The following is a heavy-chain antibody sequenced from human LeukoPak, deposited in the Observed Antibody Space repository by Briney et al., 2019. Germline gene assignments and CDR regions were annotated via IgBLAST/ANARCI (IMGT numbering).Heavy chain of an antibody. CDR2: TYYRSKWYN. Sequence: SQTLSLTCAISGDIVSSNSAAWNWIRQSPSRGHEWLGRTYYRSKWYNDYAVSVESRITINPDTSKNQFSLQLNSVTPEDTAVYYCARDIVGATTVYFQHWGQGTLVTVSS. CDR3: ARDIVGATTVYFQH. CDR1: GDIVSSNSAA. J-gene: IGHJ1*01. D-gene: IGHD1-26*01. V-gene: IGHV6-1*01.